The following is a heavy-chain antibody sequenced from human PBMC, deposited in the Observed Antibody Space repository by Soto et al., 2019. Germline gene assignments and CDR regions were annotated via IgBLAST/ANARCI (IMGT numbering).Heavy chain of an antibody. V-gene: IGHV4-31*03. D-gene: IGHD4-17*01. CDR1: GGSISSGGYY. Sequence: SETLSLTCTVSGGSISSGGYYWSWIRQHPGKGLEWIGYIYYSGSTYYNPSLKSRVTISVDTSKNQFSLKLSSVTATDTAVYYCATSDYGGNSGTFDYRGQGTLVTVSS. CDR3: ATSDYGGNSGTFDY. J-gene: IGHJ4*02. CDR2: IYYSGST.